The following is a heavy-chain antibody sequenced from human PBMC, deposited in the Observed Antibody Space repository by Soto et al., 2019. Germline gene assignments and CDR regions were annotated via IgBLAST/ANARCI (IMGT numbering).Heavy chain of an antibody. CDR3: ARTPSVDYYGSGSPGAFDY. CDR2: IIPIFGTA. Sequence: SVKVSCKASGGTFSSYAISWVRQAPGQGLEWMGGIIPIFGTANYAQKFQGRVTITADESTSTAYMELSSLRSEDTAVYYCARTPSVDYYGSGSPGAFDYWGQGTLVTVSS. V-gene: IGHV1-69*13. J-gene: IGHJ4*02. CDR1: GGTFSSYA. D-gene: IGHD3-10*01.